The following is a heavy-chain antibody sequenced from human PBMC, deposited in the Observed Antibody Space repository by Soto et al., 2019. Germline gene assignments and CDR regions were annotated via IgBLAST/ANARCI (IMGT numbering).Heavy chain of an antibody. Sequence: QVQLQESGPGLVKTSETLSLTCTVSGGSITNYYCSWFRQPPGKGLEWIGYINYDGYSAYNLSLKRRVSLSMDASKTQFSLLLASVTATDMAVYSGARHGFGPLHCPVDVWGPGTTVIVSS. CDR3: ARHGFGPLHCPVDV. J-gene: IGHJ6*02. CDR1: GGSITNYY. D-gene: IGHD3-10*01. V-gene: IGHV4-59*08. CDR2: INYDGYS.